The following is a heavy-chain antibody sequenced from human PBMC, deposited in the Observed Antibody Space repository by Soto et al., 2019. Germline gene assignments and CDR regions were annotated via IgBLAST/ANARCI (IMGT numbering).Heavy chain of an antibody. Sequence: QVQLVESGGGMVQPGRSLRLSCAASGFTFSSYGMHWVRQAPGKGLEWVAVIWYDGSNKYYADSVKGRFTISRDNSKNTLYLQMNSLRAEDTAVYYCARGKYSSSQFDYWGQGTLVTVSS. CDR3: ARGKYSSSQFDY. CDR1: GFTFSSYG. D-gene: IGHD6-13*01. J-gene: IGHJ4*02. CDR2: IWYDGSNK. V-gene: IGHV3-33*01.